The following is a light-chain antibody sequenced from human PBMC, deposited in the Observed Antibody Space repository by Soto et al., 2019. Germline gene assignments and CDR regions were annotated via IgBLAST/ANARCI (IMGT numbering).Light chain of an antibody. CDR3: SPYTSSSTVYV. V-gene: IGLV2-14*01. CDR2: EVS. Sequence: QSALTQPASVSGSPGQSITISCTGTSSDVGGYNYVSWYQQHPGKATKLMIYEVSNRPSGVSNRFSGCKSGNTASLPISGLQAEDEADYYCSPYTSSSTVYVFGTGTKVTVL. CDR1: SSDVGGYNY. J-gene: IGLJ1*01.